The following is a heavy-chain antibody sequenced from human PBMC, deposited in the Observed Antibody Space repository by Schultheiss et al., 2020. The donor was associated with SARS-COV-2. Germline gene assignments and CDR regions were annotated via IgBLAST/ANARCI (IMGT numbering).Heavy chain of an antibody. CDR2: IYSSGTT. Sequence: SETLSLSCTVSGGSISSYYWSWIRQPPGKGLEWIGYIYSSGTTNYNPSLDSRVTMSVDTSKNQFSLKLSSVTAADTAVYYCARGFYYDTSAFDYWGQGTLVTVSS. D-gene: IGHD3-22*01. CDR1: GGSISSYY. V-gene: IGHV4-59*08. CDR3: ARGFYYDTSAFDY. J-gene: IGHJ4*02.